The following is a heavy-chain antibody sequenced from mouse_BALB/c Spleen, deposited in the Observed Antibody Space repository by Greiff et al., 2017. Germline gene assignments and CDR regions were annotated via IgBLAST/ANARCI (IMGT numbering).Heavy chain of an antibody. J-gene: IGHJ4*01. CDR2: ISSGGST. Sequence: EVQRVESGGGLVKPGGSLKLSCAASGFTFSSYAMSWVRQTPEKRLEWVASISSGGSTYYPDSVKGRFTISRDNARNILYLQMSSLRSEDTAMYYCANHYYGSSHYYAMDYWGQGTSVTVSS. D-gene: IGHD1-1*01. CDR1: GFTFSSYA. CDR3: ANHYYGSSHYYAMDY. V-gene: IGHV5-6-5*01.